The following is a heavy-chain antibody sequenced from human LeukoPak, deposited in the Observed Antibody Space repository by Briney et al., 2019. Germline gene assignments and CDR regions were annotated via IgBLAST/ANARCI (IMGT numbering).Heavy chain of an antibody. CDR3: ARWATHYYYYYYMDV. J-gene: IGHJ6*03. CDR2: INHSGST. V-gene: IGHV4-34*01. D-gene: IGHD5-24*01. Sequence: PSETLSLTCAVYGGSFSGYYWSWIRQPPGKGLEWIGEINHSGSTNYNPSLKSRVTISVDTSKNQFSLKLSSVTAADTAVYYCARWATHYYYYYYMDVWGKGTTVTVSS. CDR1: GGSFSGYY.